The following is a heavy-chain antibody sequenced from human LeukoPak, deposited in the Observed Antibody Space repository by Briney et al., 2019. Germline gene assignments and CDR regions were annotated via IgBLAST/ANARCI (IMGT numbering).Heavy chain of an antibody. CDR2: IIPIFGTA. CDR3: ARGSGSGEQWLGTSDY. CDR1: GGTFSSYA. J-gene: IGHJ4*02. Sequence: GASVKVSCKASGGTFSSYAISWVRQAPGQGLEWMGGIIPIFGTANYAQKFQGRVTITADESTSTAYMELSSLRSEDTAVYYCARGSGSGEQWLGTSDYWGQGTLVTVSS. V-gene: IGHV1-69*13. D-gene: IGHD6-19*01.